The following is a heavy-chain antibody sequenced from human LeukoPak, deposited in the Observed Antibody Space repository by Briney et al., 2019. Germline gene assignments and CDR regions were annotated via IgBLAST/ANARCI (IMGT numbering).Heavy chain of an antibody. D-gene: IGHD3-16*01. CDR3: ARQLYGSAY. Sequence: SETLSLTCDVSGVSFSTYYWSWIHQSPEKWLEWIGEVNHSGYTNYNPSLKGRVTISVDTSKNQFSLKLSSVTAADTAVYYCARQLYGSAYWGQGTLVTVSS. J-gene: IGHJ4*02. CDR1: GVSFSTYY. CDR2: VNHSGYT. V-gene: IGHV4-34*01.